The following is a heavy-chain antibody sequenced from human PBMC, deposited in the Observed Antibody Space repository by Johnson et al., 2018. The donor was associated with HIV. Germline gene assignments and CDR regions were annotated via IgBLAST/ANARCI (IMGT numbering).Heavy chain of an antibody. CDR2: IYSGGST. CDR1: GFTFSSYA. J-gene: IGHJ3*02. V-gene: IGHV3-66*01. CDR3: ARDVKVCAFDI. D-gene: IGHD3-16*01. Sequence: QLVESGGGVVQPGRSLRLSCAASGFTFSSYAMYWVRQAPGKGLEWVAVIYSGGSTYYADSVKGRFTISRDNSKNTLYLQMNSLRAEDTAVYYCARDVKVCAFDIWGQGTMVTVSS.